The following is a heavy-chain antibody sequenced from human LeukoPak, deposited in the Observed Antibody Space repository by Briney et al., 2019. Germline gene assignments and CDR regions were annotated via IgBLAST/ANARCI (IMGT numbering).Heavy chain of an antibody. CDR2: IGTASDT. V-gene: IGHV3-13*01. CDR1: GFTFSSYD. D-gene: IGHD6-6*01. CDR3: ARGGRPSGEYSSSYFDY. Sequence: GGSLRLSCAASGFTFSSYDMHWVRQATGKGLEWVSAIGTASDTYYPGSVKGRFTISRGNAKNSLYLQMNSLRAGDTAVYYCARGGRPSGEYSSSYFDYWGQGTLVTVSS. J-gene: IGHJ4*02.